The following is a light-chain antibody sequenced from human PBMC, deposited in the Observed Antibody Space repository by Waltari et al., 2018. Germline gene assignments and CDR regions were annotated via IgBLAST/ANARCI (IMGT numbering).Light chain of an antibody. CDR2: EVI. CDR1: SSDIGSSNV. J-gene: IGLJ2*01. Sequence: QSALTQHAYVSGSPGQSITISCTGSSSDIGSSNVVSWYQHHPGKAPKLVIYEVINRPSGVSNRFSGSKSGNTASLTISGLQAEDEADYYCCSYAGSVVFGGGTKLTVL. CDR3: CSYAGSVV. V-gene: IGLV2-23*02.